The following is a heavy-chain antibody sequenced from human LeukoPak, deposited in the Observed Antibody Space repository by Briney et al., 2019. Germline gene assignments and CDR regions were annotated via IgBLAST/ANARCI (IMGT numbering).Heavy chain of an antibody. CDR1: GFTFSSYG. Sequence: GGSLRLSCAASGFTFSSYGMHWVRQAPGKGLEWVAFIRYDGSNKYYADSVKGRFTISRDNSKNTLYLQMNSLRAEDAAVYYCGKDSNNKQLEDVYYYYYYMDVWGKGTTVTVSS. D-gene: IGHD6-6*01. V-gene: IGHV3-30*02. CDR3: GKDSNNKQLEDVYYYYYYMDV. J-gene: IGHJ6*03. CDR2: IRYDGSNK.